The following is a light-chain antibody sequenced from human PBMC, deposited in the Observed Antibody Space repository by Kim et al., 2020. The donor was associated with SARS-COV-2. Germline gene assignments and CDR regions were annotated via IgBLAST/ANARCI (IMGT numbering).Light chain of an antibody. V-gene: IGKV3-20*01. CDR2: GAS. J-gene: IGKJ4*01. CDR1: QSVSSSY. CDR3: QQYSSSPPIT. Sequence: EIVLTQSPGTLSLSPGERATLSCRASQSVSSSYLAWYQQKPGQAPRLLISGASSRATGIPDRFSGSGSGTDFTLTISRLEPEDFAVYYCQQYSSSPPITFGVGTEVGIK.